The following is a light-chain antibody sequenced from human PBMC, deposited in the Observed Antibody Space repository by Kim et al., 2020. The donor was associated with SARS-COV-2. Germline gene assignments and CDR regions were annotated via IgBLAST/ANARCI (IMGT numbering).Light chain of an antibody. V-gene: IGLV2-14*01. J-gene: IGLJ1*01. Sequence: QSITLSCTGTSSDVRGYKYVSWYQQHPGKAPKLVISEVSNRPSGVSIRFSGSKSGNTASLTISGLQAEDEADYYCSSYIRGSTNYVFGTGTKVTVL. CDR3: SSYIRGSTNYV. CDR1: SSDVRGYKY. CDR2: EVS.